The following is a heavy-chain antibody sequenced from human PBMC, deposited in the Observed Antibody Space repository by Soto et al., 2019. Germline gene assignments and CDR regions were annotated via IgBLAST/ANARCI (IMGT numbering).Heavy chain of an antibody. D-gene: IGHD3-22*01. CDR1: GGSISSYY. CDR2: IYYSGST. Sequence: PSETLSLTCTVSGGSISSYYWSWIRQPPGKGLEWIGYIYYSGSTNYNPSLKSRATISVDTSKNQFSLKLSSVTAADTAVYYCARAPYYYDSTGGFDPWGQGTLVTVSS. J-gene: IGHJ5*02. CDR3: ARAPYYYDSTGGFDP. V-gene: IGHV4-59*01.